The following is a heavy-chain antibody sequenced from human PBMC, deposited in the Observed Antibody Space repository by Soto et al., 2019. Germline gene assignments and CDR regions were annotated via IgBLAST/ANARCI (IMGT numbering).Heavy chain of an antibody. Sequence: SETLSLTCTISGGSISVYYWSWVRQPPGHELEWIGYIYASGSPYYNPSLRSRVTISADTSKNQISLKLPSPTAADTAVYYCARGVGSSPPRYWGRGTLVTVSS. CDR3: ARGVGSSPPRY. CDR1: GGSISVYY. CDR2: IYASGSP. D-gene: IGHD1-26*01. V-gene: IGHV4-59*01. J-gene: IGHJ4*02.